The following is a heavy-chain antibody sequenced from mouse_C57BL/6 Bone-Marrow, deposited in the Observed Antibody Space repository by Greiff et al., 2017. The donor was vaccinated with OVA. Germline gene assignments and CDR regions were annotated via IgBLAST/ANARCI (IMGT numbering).Heavy chain of an antibody. CDR3: ARAFTTVVDYYAMDY. CDR1: GYTFTDYY. V-gene: IGHV1-76*01. D-gene: IGHD1-1*01. J-gene: IGHJ4*01. CDR2: IYPGSGNT. Sequence: QVQLQQSGAELVRPGASVKLSCKASGYTFTDYYINWVKQRPGQGLEWIARIYPGSGNTYYNEKFKGKATLTAEKSSSTAYMQLSSLTSEDSAVYFCARAFTTVVDYYAMDYWGQGTSVTVSS.